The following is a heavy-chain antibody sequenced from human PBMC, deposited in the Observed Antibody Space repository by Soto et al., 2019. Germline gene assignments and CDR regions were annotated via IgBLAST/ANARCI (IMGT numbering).Heavy chain of an antibody. D-gene: IGHD6-13*01. Sequence: SETLSLTCAVYGGSFSGYYWSWIRQPPGKGLEWIGEINHSGSTNYNPSLKSRVTISVDTSKNQFSLKLSSVTAADTAVYYCASAAAGPDYYYYYYMDVWGKGTMVTVSS. CDR3: ASAAAGPDYYYYYYMDV. CDR2: INHSGST. V-gene: IGHV4-34*01. J-gene: IGHJ6*03. CDR1: GGSFSGYY.